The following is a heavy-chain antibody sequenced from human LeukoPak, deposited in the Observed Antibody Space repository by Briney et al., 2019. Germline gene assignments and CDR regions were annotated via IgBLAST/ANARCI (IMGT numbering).Heavy chain of an antibody. Sequence: SETLSLTCTVSGGSISSSSYYWGWIRQPPGKGLEWIGYIYYSGSTNYNPSLKSRVTISVDTSKNQFSLKLSSVTAADTAVYYCARLGYCSSTSCYFFDYWGQGTLVTVSS. D-gene: IGHD2-2*01. V-gene: IGHV4-61*05. J-gene: IGHJ4*02. CDR2: IYYSGST. CDR1: GGSISSSSYY. CDR3: ARLGYCSSTSCYFFDY.